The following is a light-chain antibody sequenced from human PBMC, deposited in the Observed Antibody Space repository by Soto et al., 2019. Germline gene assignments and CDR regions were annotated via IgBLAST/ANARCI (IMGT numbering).Light chain of an antibody. CDR2: GAS. Sequence: EIVLTQSPGTLSLSPGERATLSCRASQSVSSTQLVWYQQKPGQAPRLLIYGASSRATGISDRFSGSESGTDFTLTISRLEPEDFAVYYCQQFGGSRIFGGGTKVEIK. CDR3: QQFGGSRI. J-gene: IGKJ4*01. V-gene: IGKV3-20*01. CDR1: QSVSSTQ.